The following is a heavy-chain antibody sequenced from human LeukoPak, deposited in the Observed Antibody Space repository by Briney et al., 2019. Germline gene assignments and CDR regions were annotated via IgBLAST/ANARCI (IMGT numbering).Heavy chain of an antibody. D-gene: IGHD2-2*01. CDR1: GFTFSSYA. V-gene: IGHV3-23*01. J-gene: IGHJ4*02. Sequence: GGSLRLSCAASGFTFSSYAISWVRQAPGKGLEWVSAISGSGASTYYADSVKGRFPISRDNSKNTLYLQMNSLRAEDTAVYYCAKDGAGSQSYCSSTSCYVDYWGQGTLVTVSS. CDR2: ISGSGAST. CDR3: AKDGAGSQSYCSSTSCYVDY.